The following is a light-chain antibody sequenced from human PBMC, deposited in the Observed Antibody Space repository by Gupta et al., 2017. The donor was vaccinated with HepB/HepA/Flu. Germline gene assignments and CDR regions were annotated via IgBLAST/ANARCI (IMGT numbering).Light chain of an antibody. J-gene: IGLJ3*02. CDR2: RYN. CDR1: IIGRNT. Sequence: QSVLTPPPSASGPPRPRVPIPCSGSIIGRNTVNWYQQVPGAAPKLLIYRYNQRPSGVPDRFSASKSGTSASLAISGLQSEDEANYYCAVWYDSMNGLWVFGGGTKLTVL. CDR3: AVWYDSMNGLWV. V-gene: IGLV1-44*01.